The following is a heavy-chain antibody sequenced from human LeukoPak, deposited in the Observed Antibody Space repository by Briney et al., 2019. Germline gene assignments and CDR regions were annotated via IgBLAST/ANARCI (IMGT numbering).Heavy chain of an antibody. CDR1: GFTFSNYA. V-gene: IGHV3-23*01. Sequence: GGSLRLSCVGSGFTFSNYALTWVRQAPGKGLEWVSSITKSGDNTFYADSVKGRFTISRDNAKNSLYLQMNSLRAEDTAVYYCAKDSHDAFDIWGQGTMVTVSS. J-gene: IGHJ3*02. CDR3: AKDSHDAFDI. CDR2: ITKSGDNT.